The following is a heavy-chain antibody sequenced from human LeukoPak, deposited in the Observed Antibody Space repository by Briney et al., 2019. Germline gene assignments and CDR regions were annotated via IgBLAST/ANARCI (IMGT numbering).Heavy chain of an antibody. Sequence: PSETLSLTCTVSGDSISIDTYYWSWIRQPPGKGLEWIGEINHSGSTNYNPSLKSRVAISVDTSKNQFSLKVNSVTAADTAVYYCARDNSGWSANPSRHLDYWGQEPWSPSPQ. J-gene: IGHJ4*01. V-gene: IGHV4-34*01. CDR1: GDSISIDTYY. CDR3: ARDNSGWSANPSRHLDY. CDR2: INHSGST. D-gene: IGHD6-19*01.